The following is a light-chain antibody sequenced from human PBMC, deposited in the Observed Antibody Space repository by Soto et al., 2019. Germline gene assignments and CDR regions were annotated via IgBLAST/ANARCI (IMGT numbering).Light chain of an antibody. CDR2: GAF. Sequence: EIVLTQSPGTLSLSPGERATLSCRASQSISNNYLAWYQQKPGQAPRLVISGAFNRATGIPDRFSGSGSGTXXXXXXSXXXXEDFAVYYCQQYGSSPPLTFGGGTKVEMK. V-gene: IGKV3-20*01. CDR3: QQYGSSPPLT. J-gene: IGKJ4*01. CDR1: QSISNNY.